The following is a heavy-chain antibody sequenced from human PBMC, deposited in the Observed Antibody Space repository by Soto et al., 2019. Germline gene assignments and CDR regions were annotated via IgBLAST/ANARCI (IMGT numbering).Heavy chain of an antibody. J-gene: IGHJ5*02. Sequence: QVQLVQSGAEVKKPGATVKVSCKASGYTFTSYGISWVRQAPGQGLEWMGWISAYNGNTNYAQKLQGRVTMTTDTSTSTAYMELRSLRSDDTAVYYCARDYSSGWYLDWFDPWGQGTLVTVSS. CDR2: ISAYNGNT. D-gene: IGHD6-19*01. CDR1: GYTFTSYG. CDR3: ARDYSSGWYLDWFDP. V-gene: IGHV1-18*01.